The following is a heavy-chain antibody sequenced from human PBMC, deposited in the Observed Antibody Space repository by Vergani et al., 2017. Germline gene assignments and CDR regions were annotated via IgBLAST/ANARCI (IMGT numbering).Heavy chain of an antibody. D-gene: IGHD6-19*01. Sequence: EVQLLESGGALVQPGKSLRLSCAASGFIFSSYAMTWVRQAPGKGLEWVSSISASDGNTYYADSVKGRVTISRDKSKNTLYLQMNSLRAEDTAVYYCAGVGRAAVAGTFGAFDMWGQGTMVTVAS. J-gene: IGHJ3*02. CDR3: AGVGRAAVAGTFGAFDM. V-gene: IGHV3-23*01. CDR1: GFIFSSYA. CDR2: ISASDGNT.